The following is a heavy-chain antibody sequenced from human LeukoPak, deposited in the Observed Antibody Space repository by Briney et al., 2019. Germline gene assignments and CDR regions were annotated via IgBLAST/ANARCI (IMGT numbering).Heavy chain of an antibody. CDR3: ARGRSD. J-gene: IGHJ4*02. V-gene: IGHV4-34*01. Sequence: SETLSLTCAVYGGSFSGNYWSWIRQPPGKGLEWIGEITHSGSTNYNPSLKSRVTISVDTSKNQFSLKLSSVTAADTAVYYCARGRSDWSQGTLVTVSS. CDR1: GGSFSGNY. CDR2: ITHSGST.